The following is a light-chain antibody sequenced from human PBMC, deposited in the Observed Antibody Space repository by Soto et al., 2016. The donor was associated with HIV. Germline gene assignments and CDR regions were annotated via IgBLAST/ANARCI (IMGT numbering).Light chain of an antibody. J-gene: IGLJ2*01. CDR1: KLGDKY. CDR2: KDS. V-gene: IGLV3-27*01. CDR3: YSAADKNVI. Sequence: SYELTQPPSVSVSPGQTASITCSGDKLGDKYACWYRQKPGQSPVLVIYKDSERPSGIPERFSGSSSGTTVTLTISGAQVEDEADFYCYSAADKNVIFGGGTKLTVL.